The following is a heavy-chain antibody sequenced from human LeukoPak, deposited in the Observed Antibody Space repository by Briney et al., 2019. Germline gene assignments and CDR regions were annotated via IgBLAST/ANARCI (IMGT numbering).Heavy chain of an antibody. V-gene: IGHV4-4*07. D-gene: IGHD3-16*01. CDR1: GGSISSYY. J-gene: IGHJ4*02. CDR3: ARVGDYALKD. CDR2: IYTSGST. Sequence: SETLSLTCTVSGGSISSYYWSWIRQPAGKGLEWIGRIYTSGSTNYNPSLKSRATMSVDTSKNQCTLKLSSVTAADTAVYYFARVGDYALKDWGQGTLVTVSS.